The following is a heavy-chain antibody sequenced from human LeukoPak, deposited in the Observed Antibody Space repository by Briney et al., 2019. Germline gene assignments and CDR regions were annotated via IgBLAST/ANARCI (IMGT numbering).Heavy chain of an antibody. V-gene: IGHV4-61*02. D-gene: IGHD3-3*01. CDR1: GGSISSGSYY. J-gene: IGHJ4*02. Sequence: SETLSLTCTVSGGSISSGSYYWSWIRQPAGKGLEWIGRIYTSGSTNYNPSLKSRVTISVDTSKNQFSLKLSSVTAADTALYYCARNDFWSGYLDYWGQGTLVTVSS. CDR3: ARNDFWSGYLDY. CDR2: IYTSGST.